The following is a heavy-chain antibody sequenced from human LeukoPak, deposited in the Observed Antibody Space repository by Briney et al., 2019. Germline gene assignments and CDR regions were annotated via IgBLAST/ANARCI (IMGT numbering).Heavy chain of an antibody. CDR3: ARDTNVLRYFDWFDY. J-gene: IGHJ4*02. CDR2: IYASGST. CDR1: GGSISSYY. D-gene: IGHD3-9*01. Sequence: PSETLSLTCTVSGGSISSYYWSWIRQPAGKGLEWIGRIYASGSTDYNRSLKSRVTRSVDTSKNQFSLKLNSVTAADTAVYYCARDTNVLRYFDWFDYWGQGTLVTVSS. V-gene: IGHV4-4*07.